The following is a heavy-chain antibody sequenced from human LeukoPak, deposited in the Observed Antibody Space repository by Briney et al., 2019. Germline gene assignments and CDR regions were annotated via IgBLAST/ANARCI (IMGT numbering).Heavy chain of an antibody. CDR1: GYTFTAYY. Sequence: ASVKLSCKSSGYTFTAYYMHWVRQAPGQGLEWMRWINPSSGGTNYAQKFQGRVTMTTDTSISTAYMELSRLSSDDTAVYYCARDVGKYCSSVSCYASDYWGQGTLVTVSS. CDR3: ARDVGKYCSSVSCYASDY. J-gene: IGHJ4*02. CDR2: INPSSGGT. V-gene: IGHV1-2*02. D-gene: IGHD2-2*01.